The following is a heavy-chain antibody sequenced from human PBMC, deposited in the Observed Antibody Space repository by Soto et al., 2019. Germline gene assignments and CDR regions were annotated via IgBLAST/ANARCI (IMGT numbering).Heavy chain of an antibody. CDR3: TSSRGQYYYDSSGYYPHAFDI. Sequence: GSLRLSCAASGFTFSGSAMHWVRQASGKGLEWVGRIRSKANSYATAYAASVKGRFTISRDDSKNTAYLQMNSLKTEDTAVYYCTSSRGQYYYDSSGYYPHAFDIWGQGTMVTVSS. D-gene: IGHD3-22*01. V-gene: IGHV3-73*01. CDR2: IRSKANSYAT. J-gene: IGHJ3*02. CDR1: GFTFSGSA.